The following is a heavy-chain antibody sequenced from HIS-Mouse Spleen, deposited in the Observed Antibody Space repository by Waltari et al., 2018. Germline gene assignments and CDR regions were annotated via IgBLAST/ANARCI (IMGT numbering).Heavy chain of an antibody. D-gene: IGHD1-20*01. CDR2: ISYDGSNK. CDR3: ARDHRNNWAIRD. V-gene: IGHV3-30-3*01. J-gene: IGHJ4*02. CDR1: GFTFSSYA. Sequence: QVQLVESGGGVVQPGRSLRLSCSASGFTFSSYAMHWVRQAPGKGLEWGAVISYDGSNKYYADSVKGRFTISRDNSKNTLYLQMNSLRAEDTAVYYCARDHRNNWAIRDWGQGTLVTVSS.